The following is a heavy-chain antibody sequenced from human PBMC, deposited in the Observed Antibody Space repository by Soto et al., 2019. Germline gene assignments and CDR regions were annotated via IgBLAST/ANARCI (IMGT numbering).Heavy chain of an antibody. J-gene: IGHJ6*02. Sequence: PSQTLSLTCAISGDSVSSNSAAWNWIRQSPSRGLEWLGRTYYRSKWYNDYAVSVKSRITINPDTSKNQFSLQLNSVTAADTAVYYCARGPELLWFGGRYYYYGMDVWGQGTTVTVSS. CDR2: TYYRSKWYN. CDR3: ARGPELLWFGGRYYYYGMDV. CDR1: GDSVSSNSAA. D-gene: IGHD3-10*01. V-gene: IGHV6-1*01.